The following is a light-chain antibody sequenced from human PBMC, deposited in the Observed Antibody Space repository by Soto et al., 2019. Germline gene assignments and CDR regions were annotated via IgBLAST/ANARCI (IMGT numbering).Light chain of an antibody. V-gene: IGKV2-28*01. CDR2: LGS. CDR3: MQALQTPYT. CDR1: QSLLHSYGNNY. J-gene: IGKJ2*01. Sequence: DLVMTQSPLSLPVTPGEPASISCRSSQSLLHSYGNNYLDWYLQKPGQSPQLLIYLGSNRASGVPDRFSGSGSGTDFTLKISRVEAEDVGVYYCMQALQTPYTFGQGTKLEIK.